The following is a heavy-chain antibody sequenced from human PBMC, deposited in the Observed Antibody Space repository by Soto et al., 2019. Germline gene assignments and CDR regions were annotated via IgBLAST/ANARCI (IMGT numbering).Heavy chain of an antibody. Sequence: GASVKVSCKTSGYMFTGYYIHWVRQAPGHGLEWMGWINPYNGDTYYTEKFQGRLTMTRDTSTSTVYMELSRLRADDTAVYYCAKGGAVYYASETRTLVFDYYHGMNVWGQGTTVTVSS. CDR1: GYMFTGYY. J-gene: IGHJ6*02. CDR2: INPYNGDT. D-gene: IGHD3-10*01. V-gene: IGHV1-2*02. CDR3: AKGGAVYYASETRTLVFDYYHGMNV.